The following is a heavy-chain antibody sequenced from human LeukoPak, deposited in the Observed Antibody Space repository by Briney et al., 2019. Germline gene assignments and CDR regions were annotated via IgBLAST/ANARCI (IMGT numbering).Heavy chain of an antibody. CDR2: IWYDGSNK. D-gene: IGHD2/OR15-2a*01. Sequence: GGSLRLSCAASGFTFSSYGMHWVRQAPGKGLEWVAVIWYDGSNKYYADSVKGRFTISRDNSKNTLYLQMNSLRAEDTAVYYCARDPYFHYFDYWGQGTLVTVSS. V-gene: IGHV3-30*19. CDR1: GFTFSSYG. J-gene: IGHJ4*02. CDR3: ARDPYFHYFDY.